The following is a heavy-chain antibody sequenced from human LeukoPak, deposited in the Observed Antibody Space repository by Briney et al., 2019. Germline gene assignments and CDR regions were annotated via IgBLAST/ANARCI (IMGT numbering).Heavy chain of an antibody. CDR1: LFTFSSYV. CDR2: ISYVGSNK. V-gene: IGHV3-30*03. Sequence: PGGSLRLSCAASLFTFSSYVMHAVRQAPGKGLEWVAVISYVGSNKYYADSVMGRFTISRENSKNTLYLQMNSLRAEDTAVYYCAADYELDYWGQGTLVTVSS. D-gene: IGHD4-17*01. J-gene: IGHJ4*02. CDR3: AADYELDY.